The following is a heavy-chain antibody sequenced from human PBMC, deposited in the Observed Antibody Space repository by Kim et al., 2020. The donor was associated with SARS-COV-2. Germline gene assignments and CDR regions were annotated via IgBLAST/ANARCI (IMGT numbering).Heavy chain of an antibody. V-gene: IGHV3-21*01. D-gene: IGHD3-22*01. CDR3: ARQFEAMIIVVSCDL. CDR1: GFIFSNYN. J-gene: IGHJ5*02. Sequence: GGSLRLSCAASGFIFSNYNINWVRQAPGKGLEWVSSISGRSDYIDYADSVKGRFTISRDNAKNSVYLHMNRLRVDDTAVYYCARQFEAMIIVVSCDLWG. CDR2: ISGRSDYI.